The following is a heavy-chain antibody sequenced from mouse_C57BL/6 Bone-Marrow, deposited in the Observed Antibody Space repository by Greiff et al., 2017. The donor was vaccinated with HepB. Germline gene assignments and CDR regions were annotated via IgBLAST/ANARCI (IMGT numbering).Heavy chain of an antibody. V-gene: IGHV1-59*01. CDR2: IDPSDSYT. CDR1: GYTFTSYW. Sequence: QVQLQQSGAELVRPGTSVKLSCKASGYTFTSYWMHWVKQRPGKGLEWIGVIDPSDSYTNYNQKFKGKATLTVDTSSSTASMQLSRLTSEDPAVYYCARATGFAYWGQGTLVTVSA. CDR3: ARATGFAY. J-gene: IGHJ3*01.